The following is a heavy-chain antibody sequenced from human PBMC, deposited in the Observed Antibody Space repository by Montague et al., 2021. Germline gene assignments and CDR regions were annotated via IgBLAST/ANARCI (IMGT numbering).Heavy chain of an antibody. D-gene: IGHD6-6*01. Sequence: SLRLSCAASGFTFSSHAMSWVRQVPGKWLLWVSSIIGNGSIPYYADSVKGRFTISRDNFKNTLDNSKNTLYLQMNSLRAEDTAVYYCAWERLSHTSSLYGCFDHWGRGTLVTVSS. CDR3: AWERLSHTSSLYGCFDH. V-gene: IGHV3-23*01. CDR2: IIGNGSIP. J-gene: IGHJ4*02. CDR1: GFTFSSHA.